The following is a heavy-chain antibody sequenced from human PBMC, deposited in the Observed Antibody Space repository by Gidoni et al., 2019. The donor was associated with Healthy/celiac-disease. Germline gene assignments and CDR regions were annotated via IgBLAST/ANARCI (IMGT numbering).Heavy chain of an antibody. CDR1: GFTFSSYG. V-gene: IGHV3-33*01. D-gene: IGHD3-22*01. CDR2: IWYDGSNK. CDR3: ARASASSGYNPYDAFDI. J-gene: IGHJ3*02. Sequence: QVQLVESGGGVVQPGRSLRLSCAASGFTFSSYGMYWVRQAPGNGLEWVAVIWYDGSNKYYADSVKGRFTISRDNSKNTLYLQMNSLRAEDTAVYYCARASASSGYNPYDAFDIWGQGTMVTVSS.